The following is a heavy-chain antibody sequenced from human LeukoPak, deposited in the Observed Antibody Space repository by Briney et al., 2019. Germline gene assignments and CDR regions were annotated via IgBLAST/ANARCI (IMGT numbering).Heavy chain of an antibody. CDR2: INHSGST. CDR1: GYSISSCYY. V-gene: IGHV4-38-2*02. CDR3: ARGDYYDSRGPDY. D-gene: IGHD3-22*01. Sequence: SETLSLTCTVSGYSISSCYYWCWIRQPPGKGVEWIGEINHSGSTNYNPALKSRLTISVDTYKNQFSLKLNSVTAAATAWCYGARGDYYDSRGPDYWGQGTLVTVSS. J-gene: IGHJ4*02.